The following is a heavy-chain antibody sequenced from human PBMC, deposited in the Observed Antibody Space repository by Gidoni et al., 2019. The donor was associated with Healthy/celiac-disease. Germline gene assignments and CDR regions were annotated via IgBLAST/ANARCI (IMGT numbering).Heavy chain of an antibody. D-gene: IGHD3-10*01. V-gene: IGHV3-9*01. CDR3: AKAGNYGSGSYYQPFDY. J-gene: IGHJ4*02. CDR1: GFPFDDYA. Sequence: EVQLVESGGGLVQPGRSLRLSCAASGFPFDDYAMHWVRQAPGKGLEWVSGISWNSGSIGYADSVKGRFTISRDNAKNSLYLQMNSLRAEDTALYYCAKAGNYGSGSYYQPFDYWGQGTLVTVSS. CDR2: ISWNSGSI.